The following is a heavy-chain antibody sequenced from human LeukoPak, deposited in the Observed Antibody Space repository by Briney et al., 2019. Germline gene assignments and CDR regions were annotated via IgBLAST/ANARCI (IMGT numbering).Heavy chain of an antibody. V-gene: IGHV1-2*06. D-gene: IGHD3-3*01. Sequence: ASVKVSCKASGYTFFKYYIHWVRQAPGQGLEWMGRFDPYNGGTTYAQKFQGRVTITRDTSASTDYMGLSRLRSDATPAYSSAGGGWSDEYVQGQGIMVAVAS. J-gene: IGHJ3*01. CDR2: FDPYNGGT. CDR3: AGGGWSDEYV. CDR1: GYTFFKYY.